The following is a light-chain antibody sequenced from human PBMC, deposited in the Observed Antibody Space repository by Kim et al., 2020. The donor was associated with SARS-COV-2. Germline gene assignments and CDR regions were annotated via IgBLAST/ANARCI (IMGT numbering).Light chain of an antibody. Sequence: SLSPGERATLSCRASPSLSTNYIAWYQKKPGQAPRLPIYGASSRATGIPDRFSGSGAGTDFTLTISRLEPEDFAVYYCQEYSSRSTFGQGTKLEI. CDR3: QEYSSRST. CDR2: GAS. J-gene: IGKJ2*01. CDR1: PSLSTNY. V-gene: IGKV3-20*01.